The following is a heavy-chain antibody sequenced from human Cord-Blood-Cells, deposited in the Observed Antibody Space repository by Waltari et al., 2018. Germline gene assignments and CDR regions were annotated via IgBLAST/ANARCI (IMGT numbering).Heavy chain of an antibody. Sequence: QVQLVESGGGVVQPGRSLRLSCAASGFTFSSYAMHWVLQAPGKGLEWVAVISYDGSNKYYADSVKGRFTISRDNSKNTLYLQMNSLRAEDTAVYYCARAPSLVQGAFDIWGQGTMVTVSS. J-gene: IGHJ3*02. D-gene: IGHD6-13*01. CDR2: ISYDGSNK. V-gene: IGHV3-30*04. CDR3: ARAPSLVQGAFDI. CDR1: GFTFSSYA.